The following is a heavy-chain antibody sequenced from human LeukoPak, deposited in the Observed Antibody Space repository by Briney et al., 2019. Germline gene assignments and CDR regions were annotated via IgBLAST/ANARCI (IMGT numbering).Heavy chain of an antibody. Sequence: VASVKVSCKASGYTFTGYYMHWVRQAPGQGLEWMGWINPNSGGTNYAQKFQGRVTMTRDTSISTAYMELSRLRPDDTAVYYCARDRRYCSGGSCQPFDYWGQGTLVTVSS. V-gene: IGHV1-2*02. CDR2: INPNSGGT. CDR3: ARDRRYCSGGSCQPFDY. CDR1: GYTFTGYY. J-gene: IGHJ4*02. D-gene: IGHD2-15*01.